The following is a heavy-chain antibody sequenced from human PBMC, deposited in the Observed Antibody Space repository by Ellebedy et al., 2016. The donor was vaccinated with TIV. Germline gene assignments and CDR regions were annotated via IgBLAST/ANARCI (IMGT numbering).Heavy chain of an antibody. CDR2: INHSGST. CDR1: GGSFSGYY. D-gene: IGHD3-10*01. V-gene: IGHV4-34*01. CDR3: ARGIGSRV. J-gene: IGHJ4*02. Sequence: MPGGSLRLSCAVYGGSFSGYYWSWIRQPPGKGLEWIGEINHSGSTNYNPSLKSRVTISVDTSKNQFSLKLSSVTAADTAVYYCARGIGSRVWGQGTLVTVSS.